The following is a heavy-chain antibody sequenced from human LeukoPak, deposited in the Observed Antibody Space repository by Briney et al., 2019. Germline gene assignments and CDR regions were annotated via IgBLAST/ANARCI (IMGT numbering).Heavy chain of an antibody. CDR2: IRSKAYGGTT. V-gene: IGHV3-49*04. Sequence: GRSLRLSWTASGFTFGEYAMSWVRQAPGKGLEWVGFIRSKAYGGTTEYAASVKGRFTISRDDSKSIAYLQMNSLKTEDTAVYYCTREGRGSDAFAYWGQGTLVTVSS. D-gene: IGHD3-16*01. J-gene: IGHJ4*02. CDR3: TREGRGSDAFAY. CDR1: GFTFGEYA.